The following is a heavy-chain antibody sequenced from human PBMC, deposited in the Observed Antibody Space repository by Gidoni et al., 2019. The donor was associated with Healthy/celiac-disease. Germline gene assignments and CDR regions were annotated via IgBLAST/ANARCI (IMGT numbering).Heavy chain of an antibody. CDR1: GFTFSRYA. CDR2: ISYDGSNK. V-gene: IGHV3-30-3*01. D-gene: IGHD5-12*01. Sequence: QVQLVESGGGVVQPGRSLRLSCAASGFTFSRYAMHWVRQAPGKGLEWVAVISYDGSNKYYADSVKGRFTISRDNSKNTLYLQMNSLRAEDTAVYYCARDGGDGYNYPFFDYWGQGTLVTVSS. J-gene: IGHJ4*02. CDR3: ARDGGDGYNYPFFDY.